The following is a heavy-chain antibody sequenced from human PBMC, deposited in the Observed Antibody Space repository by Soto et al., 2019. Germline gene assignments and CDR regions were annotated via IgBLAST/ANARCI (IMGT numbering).Heavy chain of an antibody. CDR3: AREFRTKRGTDYYYYGMDV. V-gene: IGHV1-46*01. J-gene: IGHJ6*02. CDR1: GYTFTSYY. CDR2: INPSGGST. D-gene: IGHD1-1*01. Sequence: GASVKVSCKASGYTFTSYYMHWVRQAPGQGLEWMGIINPSGGSTSYAQKFQGRVTMTRDTSTSTVYMELSSLRSEDTAVYYCAREFRTKRGTDYYYYGMDVWGQGTTGTVSS.